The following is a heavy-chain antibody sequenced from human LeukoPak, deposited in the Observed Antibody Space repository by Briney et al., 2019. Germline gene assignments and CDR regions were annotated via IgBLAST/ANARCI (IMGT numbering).Heavy chain of an antibody. CDR3: AREGTWSYYYDY. J-gene: IGHJ4*02. V-gene: IGHV3-66*01. CDR2: IYSGGST. Sequence: GGTLRLSCAASGFTFSSYGMNWVRQAPGKWLEWVSVIYSGGSTYYADSVKGRFTISRDNSKNTLYLQMNSLRAEDTAVYYCAREGTWSYYYDYWGQGTLVTVSS. D-gene: IGHD1-26*01. CDR1: GFTFSSYG.